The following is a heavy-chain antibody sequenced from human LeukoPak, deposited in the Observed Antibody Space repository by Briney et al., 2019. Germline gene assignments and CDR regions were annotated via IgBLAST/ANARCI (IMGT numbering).Heavy chain of an antibody. V-gene: IGHV3-23*01. CDR3: ARMVSGNYYYYYMDV. CDR2: ISASGGST. Sequence: GGSLRLSCAASGFTFSSYAMTWVRQAPGKGLEWVSAISASGGSTYYADSVKGRSTISRDNSKNTLYLQMNSLRAEDTAVYYCARMVSGNYYYYYMDVWGKGTTVTISS. CDR1: GFTFSSYA. J-gene: IGHJ6*03. D-gene: IGHD2-8*01.